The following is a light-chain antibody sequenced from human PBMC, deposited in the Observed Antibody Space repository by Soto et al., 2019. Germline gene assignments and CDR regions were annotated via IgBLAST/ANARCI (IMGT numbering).Light chain of an antibody. V-gene: IGKV1-5*01. CDR2: DVS. CDR1: QRIDTW. Sequence: DIQMTQSPATLAASVGDRVSITCRASQRIDTWLAWYQQKPGKAPNLLIYDVSSLESGVPSRFSGSGSGTEFTLTISSLQPDDFATYYCQHYNSYSEAFGQGTKVDI. J-gene: IGKJ1*01. CDR3: QHYNSYSEA.